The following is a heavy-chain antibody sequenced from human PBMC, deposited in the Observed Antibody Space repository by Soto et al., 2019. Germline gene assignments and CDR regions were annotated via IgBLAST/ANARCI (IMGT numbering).Heavy chain of an antibody. CDR2: ISSSSSTI. D-gene: IGHD3-10*01. V-gene: IGHV3-48*02. J-gene: IGHJ4*02. CDR1: GFTFSSYS. Sequence: GGSLRLSCAASGFTFSSYSMNWVRQAPGKGLEWVSYISSSSSTIYYADSVKGRFTISRDNAKNSLYLQMNSLRDEDTAVYYCARDRTTMVRDDYYFDYWGQGTLVTVSS. CDR3: ARDRTTMVRDDYYFDY.